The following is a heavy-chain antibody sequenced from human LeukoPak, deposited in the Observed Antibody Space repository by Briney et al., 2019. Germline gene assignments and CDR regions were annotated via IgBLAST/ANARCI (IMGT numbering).Heavy chain of an antibody. CDR2: IREDGSER. V-gene: IGHV3-7*01. J-gene: IGHJ6*03. Sequence: PGGSLRLSCSASGFGFSSYTMSWVRQAPGKGLEWVANIREDGSERNYVDSVKGRFIISRDNSRNSLYLQMNSLRPEDTAVYYCARAGATVTTFDYYYYYMDVWGKGTTVTVSS. CDR3: ARAGATVTTFDYYYYYMDV. D-gene: IGHD4-17*01. CDR1: GFGFSSYT.